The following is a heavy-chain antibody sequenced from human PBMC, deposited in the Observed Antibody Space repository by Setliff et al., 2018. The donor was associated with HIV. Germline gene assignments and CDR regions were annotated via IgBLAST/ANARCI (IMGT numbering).Heavy chain of an antibody. Sequence: ASVKVSCKGSGGSLSNYVISWVRRAPGQGLEWMGGIIPIFGTANYAQKFQGRVTITTDESTSTAYMELSSLRSEDTAVYYCARGKIMTGYSYWGQGTLVTVSS. D-gene: IGHD3-9*01. V-gene: IGHV1-69*05. CDR3: ARGKIMTGYSY. CDR1: GGSLSNYV. CDR2: IIPIFGTA. J-gene: IGHJ4*02.